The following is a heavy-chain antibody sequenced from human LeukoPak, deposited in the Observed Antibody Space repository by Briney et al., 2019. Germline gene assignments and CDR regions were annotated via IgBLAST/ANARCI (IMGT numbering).Heavy chain of an antibody. J-gene: IGHJ4*02. V-gene: IGHV3-23*01. CDR1: GFTLSSYT. D-gene: IGHD2-21*01. CDR3: AKGLTY. CDR2: ITGSGGST. Sequence: GGSLKLSCAASGFTLSSYTYTMSWVRQAPGKGLEWVTGITGSGGSTYYAVSVKGRLTISRDNSKNTLYLQMNSLTVEDTAIYYCAKGLTYGGQGTLVTVSS.